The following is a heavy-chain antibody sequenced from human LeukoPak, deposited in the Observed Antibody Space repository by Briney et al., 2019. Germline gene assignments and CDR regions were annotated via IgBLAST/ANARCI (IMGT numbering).Heavy chain of an antibody. V-gene: IGHV3-33*06. J-gene: IGHJ4*02. CDR1: GFTFSSYG. CDR3: AKGGKWDVTPFDY. D-gene: IGHD1-26*01. Sequence: GGSLRLSCAASGFTFSSYGMYWVRQAPGKGLEWVALIWYDGNNKNYADSVKGRFTISRDNSKNTLYLQVNSLRAEDTAVYYCAKGGKWDVTPFDYWGQGTLVTVSS. CDR2: IWYDGNNK.